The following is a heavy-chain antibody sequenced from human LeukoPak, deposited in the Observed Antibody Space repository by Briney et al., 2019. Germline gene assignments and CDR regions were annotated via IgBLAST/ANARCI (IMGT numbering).Heavy chain of an antibody. V-gene: IGHV4-4*07. Sequence: SETLSLTCTVSDGSISGYYWTWIRQPAEKGLEWIGRIYTSDNTIYNPSLRSRVTMSVDTSKNQFSLKLRSVTAADTAVYYCARGFVPAGMARYHYMDVWGKGTTVTVSS. CDR3: ARGFVPAGMARYHYMDV. CDR1: DGSISGYY. D-gene: IGHD2-2*01. CDR2: IYTSDNT. J-gene: IGHJ6*03.